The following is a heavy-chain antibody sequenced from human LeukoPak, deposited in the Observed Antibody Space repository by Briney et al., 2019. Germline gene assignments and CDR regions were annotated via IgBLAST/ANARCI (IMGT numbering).Heavy chain of an antibody. Sequence: GGSLRLSCAASGFSVSNNYLSGVRQPPGKVLEWVSVIHSGGRTKYADSVRDRFTISRDTAKNTVYLQMNSLRVDDTAAYYCARPGSASGYWVHWGQGTLVTVSS. CDR3: ARPGSASGYWVH. V-gene: IGHV3-66*01. D-gene: IGHD3-3*01. CDR1: GFSVSNNY. J-gene: IGHJ4*02. CDR2: IHSGGRT.